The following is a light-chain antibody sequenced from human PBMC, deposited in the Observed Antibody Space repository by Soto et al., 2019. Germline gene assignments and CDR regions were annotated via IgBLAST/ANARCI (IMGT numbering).Light chain of an antibody. CDR1: QGVSRK. CDR2: GAS. J-gene: IGKJ4*01. Sequence: DIVMTQSTATLSVAPGERVNFSCRASQGVSRKLAWYQHKPGQAPRLLISGASTGATGIPARFSGSGSGTEFTLTISSLQSEDCAIYYCQQYHTWPITFGGGTKVDIK. V-gene: IGKV3-15*01. CDR3: QQYHTWPIT.